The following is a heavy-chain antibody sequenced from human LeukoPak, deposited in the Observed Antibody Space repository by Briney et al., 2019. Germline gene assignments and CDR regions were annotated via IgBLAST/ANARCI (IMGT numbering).Heavy chain of an antibody. CDR1: GGSISSYY. Sequence: SETLSLTCTVSGGSISSYYWSWIRQPPGKGLEWIGYIYYSGSTNYNPSLKSRVTISVDTSKNQFSLKLSSVTAADTAGYYCARVLRGVAVAGFDYWGQGTLVTVSS. V-gene: IGHV4-59*01. J-gene: IGHJ4*02. CDR2: IYYSGST. D-gene: IGHD6-19*01. CDR3: ARVLRGVAVAGFDY.